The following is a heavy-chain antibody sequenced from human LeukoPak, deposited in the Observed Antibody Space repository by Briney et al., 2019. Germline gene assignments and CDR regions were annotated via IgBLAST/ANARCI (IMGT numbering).Heavy chain of an antibody. CDR2: IYYSGST. J-gene: IGHJ4*02. CDR3: ARDTYYYDSSGYWADY. D-gene: IGHD3-22*01. Sequence: SETLSLTCTVSGGSISSSSYYWSWIRQPPGKGLEWIGTIYYSGSTYYNPSLKSRVTISVDTSKNQFSLNLSSVTAADTAVYYCARDTYYYDSSGYWADYWGQGTLVTVSS. V-gene: IGHV4-39*07. CDR1: GGSISSSSYY.